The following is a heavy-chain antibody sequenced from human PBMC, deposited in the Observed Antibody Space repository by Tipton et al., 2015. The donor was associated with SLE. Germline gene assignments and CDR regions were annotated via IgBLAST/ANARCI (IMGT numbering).Heavy chain of an antibody. Sequence: TLSLTCTVSGGSISSSSYYWGWIRQPPGKGLEWIGSIYYSGSTYYNPTLKSRVTISVVTSKNQFSLKLSSVTAAYTAVYYCASYVLRYFDWSFDYWGQGTLDTVS. CDR1: GGSISSSSYY. D-gene: IGHD3-9*01. CDR2: IYYSGST. V-gene: IGHV4-39*07. CDR3: ASYVLRYFDWSFDY. J-gene: IGHJ4*02.